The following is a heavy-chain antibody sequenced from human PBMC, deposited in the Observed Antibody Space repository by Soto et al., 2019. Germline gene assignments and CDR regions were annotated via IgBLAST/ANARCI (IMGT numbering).Heavy chain of an antibody. CDR2: ISGSGGST. CDR3: AQVRIQGYDINYGMDV. J-gene: IGHJ6*02. CDR1: GFTFSSYA. D-gene: IGHD5-12*01. V-gene: IGHV3-23*01. Sequence: GGSLRLSCAASGFTFSSYAMSWVRQAPGKGLEWVSAISGSGGSTYYADSVKGRFTISRDNSKNTLYLQMNSLRAEDTAVYYCAQVRIQGYDINYGMDVWGQGTTVIVSS.